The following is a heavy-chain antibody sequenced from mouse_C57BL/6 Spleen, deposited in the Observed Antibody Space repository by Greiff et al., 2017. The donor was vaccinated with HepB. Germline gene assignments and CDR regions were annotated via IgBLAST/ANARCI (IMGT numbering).Heavy chain of an antibody. Sequence: EVKLVESGPGLVKPSQSLSLTCSVTGYSITSGYYWNWIRQFPGNKLEWMGYISYDGSNNYNPSLKNRISITRDTSKNQFFLKLNSVTTEDTATYYCAIIRGYFDVWGTGTTVTVSS. D-gene: IGHD1-1*01. J-gene: IGHJ1*03. CDR1: GYSITSGYY. V-gene: IGHV3-6*01. CDR2: ISYDGSN. CDR3: AIIRGYFDV.